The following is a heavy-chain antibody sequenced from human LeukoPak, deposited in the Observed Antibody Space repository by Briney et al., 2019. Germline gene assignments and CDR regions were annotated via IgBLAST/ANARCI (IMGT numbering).Heavy chain of an antibody. V-gene: IGHV4-34*01. D-gene: IGHD5-18*01. J-gene: IGHJ4*02. CDR3: GREAIRLADTAMVTGVDY. Sequence: PSETLSLTCAVSGGSFSGYYWSWIRQPPGKGLEWIGEINHSGSTNYNPSLKSRVTISVDTSKNQLSLKLSSVTAAYTAVYYWGREAIRLADTAMVTGVDYWGQGTLVTVSS. CDR1: GGSFSGYY. CDR2: INHSGST.